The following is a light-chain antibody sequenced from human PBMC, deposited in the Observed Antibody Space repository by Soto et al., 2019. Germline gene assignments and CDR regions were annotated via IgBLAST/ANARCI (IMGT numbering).Light chain of an antibody. J-gene: IGLJ1*01. CDR1: SSDVGGYNY. Sequence: QSVLTQPASVSGSPGQSITISCTGTSSDVGGYNYVSWYQQHPGKDHKLMIYDVSNRPSGVSNLFSGSKSGNTASLTISGLQSVDEADYYCSSYTSSSTPFYVFGTGTKVTVL. CDR3: SSYTSSSTPFYV. V-gene: IGLV2-14*01. CDR2: DVS.